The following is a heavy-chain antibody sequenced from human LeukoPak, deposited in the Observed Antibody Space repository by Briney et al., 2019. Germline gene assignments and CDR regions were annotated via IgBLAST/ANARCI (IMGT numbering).Heavy chain of an antibody. CDR2: IKPDASET. CDR3: ARIGYDFGDYFDY. J-gene: IGHJ4*02. D-gene: IGHD5-12*01. CDR1: GLTISRDW. V-gene: IGHV3-7*04. Sequence: GGSLRLSCVVSGLTISRDWMSWVRQAPGKGPEWAANIKPDASETHYVDSVKGRFTISRDNAKNSLYLQMNSLRGDDTAVYYCARIGYDFGDYFDYWGQGTLVTVS.